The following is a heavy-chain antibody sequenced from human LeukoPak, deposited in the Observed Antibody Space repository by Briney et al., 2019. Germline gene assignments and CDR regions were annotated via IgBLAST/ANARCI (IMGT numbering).Heavy chain of an antibody. CDR1: GGSISSYY. D-gene: IGHD3-22*01. CDR2: IYYSGST. V-gene: IGHV4-59*01. CDR3: ARSSEGRYYYDSSGFSYYYYYMDV. Sequence: SETVSHTCTVSGGSISSYYWSWIRQPPGKGLEWIGYIYYSGSTYYNPSLRSRVTISVDTSKNQFSLKLSSVTAADTAVYYCARSSEGRYYYDSSGFSYYYYYMDVWGKGTTVTISS. J-gene: IGHJ6*03.